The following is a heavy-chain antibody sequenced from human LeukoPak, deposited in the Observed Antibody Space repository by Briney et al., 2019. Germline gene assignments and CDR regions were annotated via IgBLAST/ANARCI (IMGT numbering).Heavy chain of an antibody. J-gene: IGHJ6*02. D-gene: IGHD4-17*01. CDR1: GGSISSYY. Sequence: SETLSLTCTVSGGSISSYYWSWIRQPPGKGLEWIGYIYYSGSTNYNPSLKSRVTISVETSKNQFSLKLSSVTAADTAVYYCAGISTYGDYASWYYGMDVWGQGTTVTVSS. CDR3: AGISTYGDYASWYYGMDV. CDR2: IYYSGST. V-gene: IGHV4-59*08.